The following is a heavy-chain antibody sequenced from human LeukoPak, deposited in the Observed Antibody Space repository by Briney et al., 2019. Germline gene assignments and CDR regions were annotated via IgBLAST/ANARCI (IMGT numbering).Heavy chain of an antibody. V-gene: IGHV3-23*01. Sequence: GGSLRGSCAASGFIFNDYAMSWVRQVPGKGLECVSVISASGGKTYYADSVKGRFTISRDTSKTTISLQMNSLRVEDSAVYYCAKWTRTTLFRGDRARFDSWGQGTLVTVSS. J-gene: IGHJ4*02. CDR1: GFIFNDYA. CDR2: ISASGGKT. D-gene: IGHD3-10*01. CDR3: AKWTRTTLFRGDRARFDS.